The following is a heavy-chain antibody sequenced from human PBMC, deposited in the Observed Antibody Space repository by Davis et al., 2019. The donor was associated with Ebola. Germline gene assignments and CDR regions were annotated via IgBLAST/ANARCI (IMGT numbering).Heavy chain of an antibody. D-gene: IGHD2-15*01. CDR1: GYTFTSYY. CDR3: ARGARDIGVVVAGTPFDY. Sequence: AASVKVSCKASGYTFTSYYIHWVRQAPGQGLEWMGIINPGGTSTSNAQKFEGRVTMTRDTSTSTVYMEVRSLRSEDTGVYYCARGARDIGVVVAGTPFDYWGQGTLVTVSS. J-gene: IGHJ4*02. V-gene: IGHV1-46*01. CDR2: INPGGTST.